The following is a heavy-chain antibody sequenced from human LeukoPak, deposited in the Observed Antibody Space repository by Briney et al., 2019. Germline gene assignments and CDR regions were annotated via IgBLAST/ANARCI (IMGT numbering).Heavy chain of an antibody. V-gene: IGHV3-23*01. J-gene: IGHJ4*02. Sequence: GGSLRLSCVASGITFSNYAVSWVRQAPEKGLDWVSVISGSAHKIRYADSVKGRFTISRDNSENVVYLQMNNLRVEDTAVYYCARRGESTNYGDYRFDSWGQGTLVIVSS. CDR3: ARRGESTNYGDYRFDS. D-gene: IGHD4-17*01. CDR2: ISGSAHKI. CDR1: GITFSNYA.